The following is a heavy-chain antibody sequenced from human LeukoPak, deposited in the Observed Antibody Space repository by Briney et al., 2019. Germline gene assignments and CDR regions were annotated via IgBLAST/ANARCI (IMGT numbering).Heavy chain of an antibody. V-gene: IGHV4-59*01. Sequence: SETLSLTCTVSGGSISSYYWSWLRQPPGKGLEWIGYIYYSGSTDYNPSLKSRVTISVDTSKNQFSLKLSSVTAADTAVYYCARAQMATNPFDYWGQGTLVTVSS. CDR2: IYYSGST. D-gene: IGHD5-24*01. CDR1: GGSISSYY. J-gene: IGHJ4*02. CDR3: ARAQMATNPFDY.